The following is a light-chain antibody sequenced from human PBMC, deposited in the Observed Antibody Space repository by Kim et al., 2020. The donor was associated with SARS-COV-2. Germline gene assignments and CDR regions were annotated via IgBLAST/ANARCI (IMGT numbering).Light chain of an antibody. Sequence: QLVLTQPPSVSGAPGQRVTISCTGSSSNIGAGCDVHWYQQLPGTAPKLLIDSNSNRPSGVPDRFSGSKSGTSASLAITGLQAEDEAGYYCQSYDSSLSEVFGGGTQLAVL. CDR1: SSNIGAGCD. V-gene: IGLV1-40*01. CDR3: QSYDSSLSEV. CDR2: SNS. J-gene: IGLJ3*02.